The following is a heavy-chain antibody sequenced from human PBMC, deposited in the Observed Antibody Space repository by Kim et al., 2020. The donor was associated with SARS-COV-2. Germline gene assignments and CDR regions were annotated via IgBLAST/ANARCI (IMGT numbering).Heavy chain of an antibody. D-gene: IGHD2-2*01. CDR1: GDSISSNYW. Sequence: SETLSLTCAVSGDSISSNYWWTWVRQSPGKGLEWIGEAHQNGDTNYNPSLKRRVAMSLDKSKNQFSLRFSSVTAADSATYYCARVPGGCSASSCYLSSWG. CDR3: ARVPGGCSASSCYLSS. V-gene: IGHV4-4*02. CDR2: AHQNGDT. J-gene: IGHJ5*01.